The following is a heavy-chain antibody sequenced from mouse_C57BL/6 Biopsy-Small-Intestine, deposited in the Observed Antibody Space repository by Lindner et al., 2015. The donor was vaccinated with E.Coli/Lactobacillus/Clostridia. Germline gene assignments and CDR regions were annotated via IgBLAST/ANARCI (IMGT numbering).Heavy chain of an antibody. D-gene: IGHD1-1*01. V-gene: IGHV1-81*01. J-gene: IGHJ3*01. CDR2: IYPRSGNT. CDR1: GYTFTSYG. Sequence: VQLQESGPELVKPGASVKLSCKASGYTFTSYGISWVKQRTGQGLEWIGEIYPRSGNTYYNEKFKGKATLTADKSSSTAYMELRSLTSEDSAVYFCARCHYYGSSSWFAYWGQGTLVTVSA. CDR3: ARCHYYGSSSWFAY.